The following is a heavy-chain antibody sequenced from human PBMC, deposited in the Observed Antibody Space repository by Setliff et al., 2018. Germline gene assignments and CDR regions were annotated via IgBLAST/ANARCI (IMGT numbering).Heavy chain of an antibody. CDR1: GYTFTNYG. J-gene: IGHJ4*02. D-gene: IGHD3-22*01. V-gene: IGHV1-18*01. Sequence: ASVKVSCKTSGYTFTNYGITWVRQAPGQGLEWMGWINXYSXXXXXXXXXXXXXXVTTXTXTGTAYMELGSLTSDDTAIYYCARINFYVSSGYYYAPDYWGPGTLVTVSS. CDR3: ARINFYVSSGYYYAPDY. CDR2: INXYSXXX.